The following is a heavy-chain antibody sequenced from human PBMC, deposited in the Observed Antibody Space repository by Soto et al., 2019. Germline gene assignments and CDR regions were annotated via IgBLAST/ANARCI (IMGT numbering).Heavy chain of an antibody. Sequence: SETLSLTCTVSGGSISSSSYYWGWIRQPPGKGLEWIGSIYYSGSTYYNPSLKSRVTISVDTSKNQFSLKLSSVTAADTAVYYCARDNTGDWRPDAFDIWGQGTMVTVSS. J-gene: IGHJ3*02. V-gene: IGHV4-39*07. D-gene: IGHD7-27*01. CDR2: IYYSGST. CDR3: ARDNTGDWRPDAFDI. CDR1: GGSISSSSYY.